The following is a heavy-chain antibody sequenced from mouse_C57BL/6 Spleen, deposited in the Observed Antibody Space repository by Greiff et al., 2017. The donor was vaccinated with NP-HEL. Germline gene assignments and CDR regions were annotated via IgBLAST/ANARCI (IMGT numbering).Heavy chain of an antibody. V-gene: IGHV1-74*01. D-gene: IGHD4-1*01. Sequence: QVQLQQPGAELVKPGASVKVSCKASGYTFTSYWMHWVKQRPGQGLEWIGRIHPSDSDTNYNQKFKGKATLTVDKSSSTAYMQLSSLTSEDSAVYYCASPSGTWRYFDVWGTGTTVTVSS. CDR2: IHPSDSDT. CDR1: GYTFTSYW. CDR3: ASPSGTWRYFDV. J-gene: IGHJ1*03.